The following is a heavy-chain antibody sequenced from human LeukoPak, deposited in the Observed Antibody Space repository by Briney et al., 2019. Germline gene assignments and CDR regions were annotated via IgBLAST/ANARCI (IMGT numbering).Heavy chain of an antibody. V-gene: IGHV4-38-2*01. CDR1: GYSISSDYY. D-gene: IGHD6-19*01. CDR3: ASLYSSGWSGYYYYMDV. J-gene: IGHJ6*03. CDR2: IYYSGST. Sequence: SETLSLTCGVSGYSISSDYYWGWIRQPPGKGLEWIGSIYYSGSTHYNPSLKSRATISVDTSKNQFSLKLSSVTAADTAVYYCASLYSSGWSGYYYYMDVWGKGTTVTVSS.